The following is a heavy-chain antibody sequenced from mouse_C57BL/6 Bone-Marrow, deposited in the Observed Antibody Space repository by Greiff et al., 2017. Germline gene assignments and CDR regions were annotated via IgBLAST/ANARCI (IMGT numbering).Heavy chain of an antibody. D-gene: IGHD2-4*01. V-gene: IGHV1-59*01. CDR1: GYTFTSYW. J-gene: IGHJ2*01. CDR2: IDPSDCYT. CDR3: SRGIYYDYDGDFDY. Sequence: QVQLQQPGAELVRPGASVKLSCKASGYTFTSYWMNWVKQRPGQGLEWIGVIDPSDCYTNYNQKFKGKATLTVATSSSTAYMQLSSLTSAYSAVYYCSRGIYYDYDGDFDYWGQGTTLTVSS.